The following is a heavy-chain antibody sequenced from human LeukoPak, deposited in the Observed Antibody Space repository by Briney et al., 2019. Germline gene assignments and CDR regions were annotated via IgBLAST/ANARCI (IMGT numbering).Heavy chain of an antibody. J-gene: IGHJ3*02. CDR2: IYPGDSDS. D-gene: IGHD3-10*01. CDR3: ARRRGLSASSFDI. Sequence: GESLKISCTGSGYRFANYWIGWVRQMPGKGLEYMGIIYPGDSDSRYSPSFQGHVTLSVDTSISTVFLQWSSLKASDTAIFYCARRRGLSASSFDIWGQGTMVTVSS. CDR1: GYRFANYW. V-gene: IGHV5-51*01.